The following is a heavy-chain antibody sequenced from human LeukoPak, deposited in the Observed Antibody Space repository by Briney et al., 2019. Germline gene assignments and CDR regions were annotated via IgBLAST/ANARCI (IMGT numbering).Heavy chain of an antibody. D-gene: IGHD3-9*01. CDR2: IYYSGST. CDR3: AGRPYYDILTGPDGAFDI. V-gene: IGHV4-39*01. Sequence: SETLSLTCTVSGGSISSSSNYWGWIRQPPGKGLEWIGSIYYSGSTYYNPSLKSRVTISVDTSKNQFSLKLSSVTAADTAVYYCAGRPYYDILTGPDGAFDIWGQGTMVTVSS. CDR1: GGSISSSSNY. J-gene: IGHJ3*02.